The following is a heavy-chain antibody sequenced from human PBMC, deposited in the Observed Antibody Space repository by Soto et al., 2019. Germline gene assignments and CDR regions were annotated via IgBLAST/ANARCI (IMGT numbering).Heavy chain of an antibody. CDR3: AKDPSIAVAGDAFDI. CDR2: ISGSGGST. V-gene: IGHV3-23*01. CDR1: GFTFSSYA. Sequence: GGSLRLSCAASGFTFSSYAMSWVRQAPGKGLEWVSAISGSGGSTYYADSVKGRFTISRDSSKNTLYLQMNSLRAEDTAVYYCAKDPSIAVAGDAFDIWGQGTMVTVSS. J-gene: IGHJ3*02. D-gene: IGHD6-19*01.